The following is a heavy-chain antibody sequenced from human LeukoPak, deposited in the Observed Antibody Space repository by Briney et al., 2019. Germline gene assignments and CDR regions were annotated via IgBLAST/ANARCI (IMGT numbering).Heavy chain of an antibody. CDR3: ARDFWSGYYDY. V-gene: IGHV3-33*01. CDR1: GFTFSSYG. Sequence: GRSLRLSCAASGFTFSSYGMHWVRQAPGKGLEWVAVIWYDGSNKYYADSVKGRFTISRDNSKNTLYLQMNSLRAEDTAVYYCARDFWSGYYDYWGQGTLVTVSS. CDR2: IWYDGSNK. J-gene: IGHJ4*02. D-gene: IGHD3-3*01.